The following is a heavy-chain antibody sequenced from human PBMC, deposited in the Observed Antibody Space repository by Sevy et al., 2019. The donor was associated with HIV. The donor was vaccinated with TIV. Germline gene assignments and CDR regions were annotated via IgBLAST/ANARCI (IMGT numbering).Heavy chain of an antibody. D-gene: IGHD4-4*01. CDR2: FDPEPGET. Sequence: ASVKVSCKVSGYTLTELSIHWVRQAPGKGLQWMGGFDPEPGETIYAQKFQGRVIMTEDTSTDTAYMELSSLRSEDTAVYYCATNRPVVTLFDYWGQGTLVTVSS. V-gene: IGHV1-24*01. CDR1: GYTLTELS. CDR3: ATNRPVVTLFDY. J-gene: IGHJ4*02.